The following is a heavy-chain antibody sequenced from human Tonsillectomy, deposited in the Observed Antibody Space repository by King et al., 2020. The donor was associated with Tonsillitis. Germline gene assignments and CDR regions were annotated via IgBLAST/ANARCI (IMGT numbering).Heavy chain of an antibody. D-gene: IGHD5-12*01. CDR3: AKEHGLSGYDSSHFDY. CDR2: INSDGSST. V-gene: IGHV3-74*03. J-gene: IGHJ4*02. Sequence: VQLVESGGGLVQPGGSLRLSCAASGFTFSTYWMHWVRQAPGKGLVWVARINSDGSSTTYEDSVKGRFTISRDNAKNTLYLQMNSLRAEDTAVYYCAKEHGLSGYDSSHFDYWGQGTLVTVSS. CDR1: GFTFSTYW.